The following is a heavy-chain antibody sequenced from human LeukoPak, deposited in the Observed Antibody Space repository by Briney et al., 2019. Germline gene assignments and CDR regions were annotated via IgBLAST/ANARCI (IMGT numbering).Heavy chain of an antibody. V-gene: IGHV3-64*04. CDR3: AKGGEGGSHRYFEY. CDR2: ISSNGGST. J-gene: IGHJ4*02. CDR1: GFTFSSYA. Sequence: GGSLRLSCSASGFTFSSYAMHWVRQAPGKGLEYVSAISSNGGSTYYADSMKGRFTISRDNSKNTLYLQMNSLRPEDTAVYYCAKGGEGGSHRYFEYWGQGTLVTVSS. D-gene: IGHD1-26*01.